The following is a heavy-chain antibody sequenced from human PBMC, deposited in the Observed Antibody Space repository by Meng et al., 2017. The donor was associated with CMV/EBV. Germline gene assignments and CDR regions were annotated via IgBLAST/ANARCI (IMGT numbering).Heavy chain of an antibody. CDR2: IYWDDDK. Sequence: QNPFKESFPTLVKPTQTLTLTCTFSGFSLSTSGVGVGWIRQPPGKALEWLALIYWDDDKRYSPSLKSRLTITKDTSKNQVVLTMTNMDPVDTATYYCAHKGRRMAAAGINWFDPWGQGTLVTVSS. D-gene: IGHD6-13*01. CDR1: GFSLSTSGVG. J-gene: IGHJ5*02. CDR3: AHKGRRMAAAGINWFDP. V-gene: IGHV2-5*02.